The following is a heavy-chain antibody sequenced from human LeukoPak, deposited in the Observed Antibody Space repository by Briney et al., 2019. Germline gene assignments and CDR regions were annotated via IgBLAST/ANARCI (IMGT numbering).Heavy chain of an antibody. V-gene: IGHV1-18*01. D-gene: IGHD3-10*01. Sequence: AASVKVSCKASGYTFTSYGISWVRQAPGQGLEWMGWISAYNGNTNYAQKLQGRVAMTTDTSTSTAYMELRSLRSDDTAVYYCARVVSVWFGELLSPRNYYYYYMDVWGKGTTVTISS. CDR2: ISAYNGNT. CDR1: GYTFTSYG. J-gene: IGHJ6*03. CDR3: ARVVSVWFGELLSPRNYYYYYMDV.